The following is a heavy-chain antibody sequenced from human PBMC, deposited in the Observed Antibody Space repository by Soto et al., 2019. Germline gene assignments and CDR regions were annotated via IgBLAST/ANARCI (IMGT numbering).Heavy chain of an antibody. Sequence: EIKKWGASVKVSCKASGYTFTSYGISWVRQAPGQGLEWMGWISAYNGNTNYAQKLQGRVTMTTHTSTCTAYMELRSLRSDDTAVYYCARHSRYFDWLLATYYFDYWGQGTLVTVSS. D-gene: IGHD3-9*01. V-gene: IGHV1-18*01. CDR3: ARHSRYFDWLLATYYFDY. J-gene: IGHJ4*02. CDR1: GYTFTSYG. CDR2: ISAYNGNT.